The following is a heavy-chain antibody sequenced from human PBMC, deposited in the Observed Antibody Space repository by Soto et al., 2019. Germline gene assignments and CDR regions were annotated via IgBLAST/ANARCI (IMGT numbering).Heavy chain of an antibody. CDR2: IYHSGTT. V-gene: IGHV4-4*02. Sequence: PSETLSLTCAVSGASISDNWWSWVRQPPGKGLEWIGEIYHSGTTTYNPSLKSRVIISVDKSASQISLTLNSVTAADMAIYYCARHVAGPRTRGFDYWGQGTPVTVSS. J-gene: IGHJ4*02. D-gene: IGHD2-15*01. CDR1: GASISDNW. CDR3: ARHVAGPRTRGFDY.